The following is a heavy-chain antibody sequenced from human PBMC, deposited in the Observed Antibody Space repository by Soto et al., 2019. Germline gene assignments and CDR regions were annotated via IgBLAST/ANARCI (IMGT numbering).Heavy chain of an antibody. J-gene: IGHJ6*03. CDR3: AVRVEIGAFLEWYYPAYYYYDYIDV. CDR2: MNPNSGNT. Sequence: QVQLVQSGAEVKKPGASVQVSCKASGYTFTSYDINWVRQATGQGLEWMGWMNPNSGNTGYAQKFQGRGSMTRNTSISTAYMELSSLRSEDTAVYYSAVRVEIGAFLEWYYPAYYYYDYIDVWGKGTTVTVSS. D-gene: IGHD3-3*02. CDR1: GYTFTSYD. V-gene: IGHV1-8*01.